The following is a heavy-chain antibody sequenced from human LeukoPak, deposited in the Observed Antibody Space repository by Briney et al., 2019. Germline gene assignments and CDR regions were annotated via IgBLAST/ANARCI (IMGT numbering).Heavy chain of an antibody. CDR1: GYTFTSYA. V-gene: IGHV1-69*13. Sequence: SVKVSCKASGYTFTSYAISWVRQAPGQGLEWMGGMIPIFGTANYAQKFQGRVTITADESTSTAYMELSSLRSEDTAVYYCARGPAYNYYYYYYMDVWGKGTTVTVSS. J-gene: IGHJ6*03. CDR3: ARGPAYNYYYYYYMDV. D-gene: IGHD1-1*01. CDR2: MIPIFGTA.